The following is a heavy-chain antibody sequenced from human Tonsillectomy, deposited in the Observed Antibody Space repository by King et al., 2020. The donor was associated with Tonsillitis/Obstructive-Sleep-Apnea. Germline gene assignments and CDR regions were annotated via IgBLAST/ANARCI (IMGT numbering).Heavy chain of an antibody. CDR1: GFTFSSYA. J-gene: IGHJ4*02. V-gene: IGHV3-23*04. CDR2: ISGCGGSR. D-gene: IGHD3-16*01. Sequence: VQLVESGGGLVQPGGSLRLSCAASGFTFSSYAMSWVRQAPGKGLEWGSAISGCGGSRYYGDSVKGRFTISRDNSKNTLYLQMNSLGAEDTAVYYCAKDEGTFGGVTGAHDYWGQGTLVTVSS. CDR3: AKDEGTFGGVTGAHDY.